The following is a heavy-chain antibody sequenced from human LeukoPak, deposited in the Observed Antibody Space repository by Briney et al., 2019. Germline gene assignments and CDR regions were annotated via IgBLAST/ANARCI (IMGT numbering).Heavy chain of an antibody. D-gene: IGHD2-2*01. Sequence: GGSLRLSCAASGFTFSPYNLNWVRQAPGKGLEWVSHISSSGRTRYYAASVKGRFTISRDNAKNSLYLQMNSLRAEDTAVYYCASPPDIVAIPAAVTDYYYMDVWGKGTTVTVSS. CDR3: ASPPDIVAIPAAVTDYYYMDV. J-gene: IGHJ6*03. CDR2: ISSSGRTR. CDR1: GFTFSPYN. V-gene: IGHV3-48*04.